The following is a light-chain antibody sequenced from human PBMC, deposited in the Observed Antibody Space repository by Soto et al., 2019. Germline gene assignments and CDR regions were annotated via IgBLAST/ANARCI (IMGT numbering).Light chain of an antibody. J-gene: IGKJ5*01. CDR3: HQYDNLPPT. CDR1: QDINNY. CDR2: DAS. V-gene: IGKV1-33*01. Sequence: DTQMTQSPSSLSASVGDRVTITCRASQDINNYIDWYQQKPGKAPKLLIYDASNLETGVPSRFSGSGSRTEFSFTISSLQPDDMATYFCHQYDNLPPTFGQGTRLEIK.